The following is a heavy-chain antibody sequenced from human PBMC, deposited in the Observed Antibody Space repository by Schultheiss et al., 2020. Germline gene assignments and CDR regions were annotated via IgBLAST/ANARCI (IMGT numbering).Heavy chain of an antibody. CDR2: ISYDGSNK. Sequence: WIRQPPGKGLEWVAVISYDGSNKYYADSVKGRFTISRDNSKNTLYLQMNSLRAEDTAVYYCARDARKFDGAHGNGMDVWGQGTTVTVSS. CDR3: ARDARKFDGAHGNGMDV. J-gene: IGHJ6*02. V-gene: IGHV3-30-3*01. D-gene: IGHD4-17*01.